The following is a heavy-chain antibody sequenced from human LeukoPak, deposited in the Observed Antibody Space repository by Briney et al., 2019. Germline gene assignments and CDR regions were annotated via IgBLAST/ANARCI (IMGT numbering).Heavy chain of an antibody. D-gene: IGHD3-16*01. CDR2: INTDGSTT. V-gene: IGHV3-74*01. J-gene: IGHJ3*01. Sequence: GGSLRLSCAASGFTFSSYWMHWVRQAPGKGLVWVSRINTDGSTTTYAGSVKGRFTISRDNAKNTVYLQMNSLRAEDTAVYYCGRGDGAGGQGTMVTVSS. CDR3: GRGDGA. CDR1: GFTFSSYW.